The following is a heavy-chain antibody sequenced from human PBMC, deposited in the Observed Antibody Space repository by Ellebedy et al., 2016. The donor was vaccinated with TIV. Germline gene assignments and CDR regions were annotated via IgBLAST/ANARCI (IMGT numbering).Heavy chain of an antibody. CDR1: GFTVSNNY. J-gene: IGHJ6*02. D-gene: IGHD6-13*01. Sequence: GESLKIPXAASGFTVSNNYMNWVRQAPGKGLEWVSLIYSGGSTHYADSVRGRFTISRDYSKNTLYLQMNSLRAEDTAVYYCAREKPAAGRDYFYFYGMDVWGQGTTVTVSS. V-gene: IGHV3-53*01. CDR2: IYSGGST. CDR3: AREKPAAGRDYFYFYGMDV.